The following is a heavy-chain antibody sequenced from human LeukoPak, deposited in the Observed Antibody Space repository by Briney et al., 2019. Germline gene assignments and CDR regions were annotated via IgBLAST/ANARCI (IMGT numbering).Heavy chain of an antibody. CDR3: ARLIYGGNSGYYYMDV. J-gene: IGHJ6*03. CDR1: GYGFTSYW. CDR2: IYPGDSDT. D-gene: IGHD4-23*01. Sequence: GASLKISCKGSGYGFTSYWIGWVRQMPGKGLEWMGIIYPGDSDTRYSPSFQGQVTISADKSISTAYLQWSSLKASDTAMYYCARLIYGGNSGYYYMDVWGKGTTVTVSS. V-gene: IGHV5-51*01.